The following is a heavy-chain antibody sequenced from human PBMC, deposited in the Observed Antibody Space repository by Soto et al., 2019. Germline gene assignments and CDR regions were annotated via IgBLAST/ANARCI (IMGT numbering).Heavy chain of an antibody. CDR3: AKTRLYDNNDYHRDGFDV. D-gene: IGHD5-12*01. J-gene: IGHJ3*01. CDR1: GFRFWTYS. V-gene: IGHV3-23*01. Sequence: EVKLLESGGGLVQPGESLSLSCAASGFRFWTYSMSWVRQAPGKGLEWVSGLSGDGSATSYADSLKGRFTVSRDNSKDTLFLQMNTLRVEDTAVYYCAKTRLYDNNDYHRDGFDVWGPGTAVTVS. CDR2: LSGDGSAT.